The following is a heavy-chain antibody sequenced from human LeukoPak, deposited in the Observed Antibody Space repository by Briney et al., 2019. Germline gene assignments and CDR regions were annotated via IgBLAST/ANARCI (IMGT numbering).Heavy chain of an antibody. CDR1: GFTFSSYA. J-gene: IGHJ5*02. V-gene: IGHV3-23*01. Sequence: GGSLRLSCAASGFTFSSYALSWVRQAPGKGLEWVSAISGSGGSTYYADSVKGRFTISRDNSKNTLYLQMNSLRAEDTAVYYCAKVLGFPNWFDPWGQGTLVTVSS. D-gene: IGHD2/OR15-2a*01. CDR2: ISGSGGST. CDR3: AKVLGFPNWFDP.